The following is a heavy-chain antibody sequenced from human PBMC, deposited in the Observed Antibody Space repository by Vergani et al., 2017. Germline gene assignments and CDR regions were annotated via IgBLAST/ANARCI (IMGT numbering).Heavy chain of an antibody. CDR2: ISGSGGST. Sequence: EVQLLESGGGLVQPGGSLRLSCAASGFTFSSYAMSWVRQAPGKGLEWVSAISGSGGSTYYADSVKGRFTISRDDSKSIAYLQTSSLKAEDTAVYYCTRDRLDDSYAYFDYWGQGTLVTVSP. J-gene: IGHJ4*02. V-gene: IGHV3-23*01. D-gene: IGHD3-16*01. CDR3: TRDRLDDSYAYFDY. CDR1: GFTFSSYA.